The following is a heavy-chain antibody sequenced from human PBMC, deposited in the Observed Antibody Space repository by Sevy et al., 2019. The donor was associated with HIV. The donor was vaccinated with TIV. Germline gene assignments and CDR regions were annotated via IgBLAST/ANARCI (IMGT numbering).Heavy chain of an antibody. V-gene: IGHV3-30*02. Sequence: GGSLRLSCAASGFSFSSYGMHWVRQAPGKGLEWMSYIQYDGSNKDYADSVKGRFTISRDNSKNTLYLQMNSVSVEDTAVFYCGKEGGREGGDHWGQGTLVTVSS. CDR3: GKEGGREGGDH. D-gene: IGHD1-26*01. CDR1: GFSFSSYG. J-gene: IGHJ4*02. CDR2: IQYDGSNK.